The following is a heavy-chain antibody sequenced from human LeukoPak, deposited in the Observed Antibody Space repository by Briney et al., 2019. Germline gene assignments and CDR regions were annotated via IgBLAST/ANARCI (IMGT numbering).Heavy chain of an antibody. V-gene: IGHV1-46*01. Sequence: SVKVSCKTFGYIFASYYMHWVRQAPGQGLEWMGRIDPAGGSASYAQKFQGRVTMTRDMSTSTVYMELSSLRSEDTAVYYCARDRTTYSYGLHYDYWGQGTLVTVSS. D-gene: IGHD5-18*01. CDR3: ARDRTTYSYGLHYDY. CDR2: IDPAGGSA. J-gene: IGHJ4*02. CDR1: GYIFASYY.